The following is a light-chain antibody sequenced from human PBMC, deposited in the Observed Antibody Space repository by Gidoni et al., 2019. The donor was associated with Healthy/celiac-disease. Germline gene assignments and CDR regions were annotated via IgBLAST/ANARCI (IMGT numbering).Light chain of an antibody. J-gene: IGKJ1*01. Sequence: EIVMTQSPATLSVSPGERATLSCRASQSFSSNLAWYQQKPGQAPRLLIYGASTRATGIPARFSGSGSGTELPLTISSLQSEDFAVYYWQQYNNWPLTWTFGQGTKVEIK. CDR1: QSFSSN. V-gene: IGKV3-15*01. CDR2: GAS. CDR3: QQYNNWPLTWT.